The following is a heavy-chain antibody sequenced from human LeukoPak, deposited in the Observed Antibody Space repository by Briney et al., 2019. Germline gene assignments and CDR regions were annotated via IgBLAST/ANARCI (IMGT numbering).Heavy chain of an antibody. V-gene: IGHV4-34*01. Sequence: PSETLSLTCAVYGGAFSGYYWGWIRHPPGKGQEWIGEINHSGSTNYNPSLKSRVTISVDTSKNQFSLKLSSVTAADTAVYYCARGRNWNAGWFDPWGQGTLVTVSS. CDR2: INHSGST. J-gene: IGHJ5*02. CDR1: GGAFSGYY. CDR3: ARGRNWNAGWFDP. D-gene: IGHD1-1*01.